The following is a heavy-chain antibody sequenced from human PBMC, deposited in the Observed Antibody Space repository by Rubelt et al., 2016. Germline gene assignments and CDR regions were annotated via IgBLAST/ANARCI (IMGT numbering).Heavy chain of an antibody. J-gene: IGHJ3*01. CDR1: GGSITSHN. V-gene: IGHV4-59*11. D-gene: IGHD3-16*01. CDR3: AKDGASSL. Sequence: QVLLQESGPGLVKPSETLSLTRTVSGGSITSHNWSWIRQPPGKGLEWIGYIFDSGSTNYNPSLKSRVSISVDTSKNQLPRKLSSVTAADTAVYYWAKDGASSLWGQGTMVTVSS. CDR2: IFDSGST.